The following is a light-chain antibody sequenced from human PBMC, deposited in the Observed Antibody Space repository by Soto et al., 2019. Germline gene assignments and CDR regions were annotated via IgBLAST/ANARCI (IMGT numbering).Light chain of an antibody. CDR2: GAS. J-gene: IGKJ4*01. CDR3: QQYGSSPLT. V-gene: IGKV3-20*01. CDR1: QSVSSSY. Sequence: EIVLTQSPCTLSLSPGERATLSCRASQSVSSSYLAWYQQKPGQAPRLLIYGASSRAIGIPDRFSGSGSGTDFTLTISRLEPEDFAVYYCQQYGSSPLTFGGGTKVDI.